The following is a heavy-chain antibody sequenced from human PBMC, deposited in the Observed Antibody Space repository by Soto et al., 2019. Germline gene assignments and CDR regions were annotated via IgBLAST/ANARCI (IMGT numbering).Heavy chain of an antibody. J-gene: IGHJ4*02. CDR2: IFWNDDE. V-gene: IGHV2-5*01. D-gene: IGHD5-18*01. CDR1: GFSLTTSGVG. Sequence: QSTLKESGPTLVKPTQTLTLTCTFSGFSLTTSGVGVGWIRQPPGKALEWLALIFWNDDERYSPSLNSRLTITKDTSKNQVVLTMTHLDPVDTATDYCVHTGYSYDPFGYWGRGTLVTVSS. CDR3: VHTGYSYDPFGY.